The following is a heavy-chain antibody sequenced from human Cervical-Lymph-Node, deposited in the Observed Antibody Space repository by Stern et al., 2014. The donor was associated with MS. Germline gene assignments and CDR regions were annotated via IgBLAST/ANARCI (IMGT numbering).Heavy chain of an antibody. J-gene: IGHJ4*02. V-gene: IGHV4-31*11. CDR2: IYSSGST. Sequence: QVQLQESGPGLVKPSQTLSLICAVSGGSMASSTGGYFWSWIRQPPGKGLEWIGFIYSSGSTYYNPSLKRRTTISVDTSKNQVSLRLTSMTAADTAVYYCARVAYCGGDCSAFDSWGQGTLVTVSS. CDR1: GGSMASSTGGYF. CDR3: ARVAYCGGDCSAFDS. D-gene: IGHD2-21*02.